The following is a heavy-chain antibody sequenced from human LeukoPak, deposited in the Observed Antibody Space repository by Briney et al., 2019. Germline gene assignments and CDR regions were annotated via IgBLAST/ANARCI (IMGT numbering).Heavy chain of an antibody. Sequence: GGSLRLSCVVSGFTFRSYAMSWVRQAPGKGLEWVSSINGGGGSTYYADSVKGRFTISRDNSKNTLYLQMNRLRAEDTAIYYCTKDALISYRGAWSHSDYWGQGTLVTVSS. V-gene: IGHV3-23*01. J-gene: IGHJ4*02. CDR1: GFTFRSYA. CDR3: TKDALISYRGAWSHSDY. CDR2: INGGGGST. D-gene: IGHD2-2*01.